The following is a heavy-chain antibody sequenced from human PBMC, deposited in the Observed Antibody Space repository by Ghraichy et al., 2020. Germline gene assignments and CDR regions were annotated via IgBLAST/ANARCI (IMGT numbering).Heavy chain of an antibody. CDR2: INPNSGGT. D-gene: IGHD3-22*01. CDR1: GYTFTGYY. CDR3: ARAPYYYDSSGYYNPLDGMDV. V-gene: IGHV1-2*02. J-gene: IGHJ6*02. Sequence: ASVKVSCKASGYTFTGYYMHWVRQAPGQGLEWMGWINPNSGGTNYAQKFQGRVTMTRDTSIITAYMELSRLRSDDTAVYYCARAPYYYDSSGYYNPLDGMDVWGQGTMVTVSS.